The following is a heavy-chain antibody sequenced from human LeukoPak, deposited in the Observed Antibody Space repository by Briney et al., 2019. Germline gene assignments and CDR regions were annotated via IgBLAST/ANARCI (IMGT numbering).Heavy chain of an antibody. Sequence: SVKVSCKASGGTFSSYAISRVRQAPGQGLEWMGGIIPIFGTANYAQKFQGRVTITTDESTSTAYMELSSLRSEDTAVYYCARGYCSSTSCYTSPVGYYFDYWGQGTLVTVSS. CDR1: GGTFSSYA. CDR2: IIPIFGTA. CDR3: ARGYCSSTSCYTSPVGYYFDY. V-gene: IGHV1-69*05. J-gene: IGHJ4*02. D-gene: IGHD2-2*02.